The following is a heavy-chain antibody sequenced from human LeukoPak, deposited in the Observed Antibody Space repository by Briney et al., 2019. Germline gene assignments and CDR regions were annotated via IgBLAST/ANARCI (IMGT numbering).Heavy chain of an antibody. D-gene: IGHD6-19*01. V-gene: IGHV3-21*01. Sequence: PGGSLRLSCAAPGVTFSGYSVNWVRQAPGKGLEWVSAITATSRHIYYADSVKGRFTISRDNAKNSLYLQMNSLRAEDTAVYYCAKDPSRIAVAGHWGQGTLVTVSS. J-gene: IGHJ4*02. CDR1: GVTFSGYS. CDR3: AKDPSRIAVAGH. CDR2: ITATSRHI.